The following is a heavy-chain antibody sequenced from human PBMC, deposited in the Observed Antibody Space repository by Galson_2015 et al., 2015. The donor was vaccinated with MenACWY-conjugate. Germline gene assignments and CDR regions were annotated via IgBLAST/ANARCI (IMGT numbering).Heavy chain of an antibody. J-gene: IGHJ5*02. CDR3: ARDRRGTYYVPDNWFDP. Sequence: SLRLSCAASGFTFGSSWMHWVRQAPGKGLVWVSRINTDGDKTTYADSVKGRFTISRDNAKNTLFLQMDSLRAEDTAVYYCARDRRGTYYVPDNWFDPWGQGTLVVVSS. D-gene: IGHD1-26*01. CDR1: GFTFGSSW. CDR2: INTDGDKT. V-gene: IGHV3-74*01.